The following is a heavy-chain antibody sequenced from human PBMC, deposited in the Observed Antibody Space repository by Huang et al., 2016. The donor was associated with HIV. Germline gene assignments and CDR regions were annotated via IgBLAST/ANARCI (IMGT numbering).Heavy chain of an antibody. Sequence: QVQLVQSGGEVKKPGASVRVTCKASGYTFRKYGITWVRQAPGQGLEWMGWISPYSGDRNYAEKLQGRVTLTTDTSTSTAYMELRSLTSDDTAVYYCARENDQSDYIDNWGLGTLVTVSS. D-gene: IGHD4-17*01. CDR3: ARENDQSDYIDN. V-gene: IGHV1-18*01. CDR1: GYTFRKYG. J-gene: IGHJ4*02. CDR2: ISPYSGDR.